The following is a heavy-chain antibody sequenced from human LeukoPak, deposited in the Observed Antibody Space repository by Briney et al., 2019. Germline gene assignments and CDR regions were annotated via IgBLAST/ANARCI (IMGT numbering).Heavy chain of an antibody. CDR1: GGTFSSYA. J-gene: IGHJ4*02. CDR2: ISAYNGNT. Sequence: ASVKVSCKASGGTFSSYAISWVRQAPGQGLEWMGWISAYNGNTNYAQKLQGRVTMTADTSTSTAYMELRSLRPDDTAVYYCARDLELWLPSGYWGQGTLVTVSS. CDR3: ARDLELWLPSGY. D-gene: IGHD5-18*01. V-gene: IGHV1-18*01.